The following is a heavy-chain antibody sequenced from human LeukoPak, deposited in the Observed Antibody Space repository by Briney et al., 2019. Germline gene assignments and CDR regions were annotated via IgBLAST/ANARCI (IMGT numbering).Heavy chain of an antibody. Sequence: SETLPLTCTVSGGSISSYYWSWIRQPPGKGLEWIGYIYYSGSTNYNPSLKSRVTISVDTSKNQFSLKLSSVTAADTAVYYCARDRLRDGYSPWGQGTLVTVSS. CDR1: GGSISSYY. CDR3: ARDRLRDGYSP. D-gene: IGHD5-24*01. V-gene: IGHV4-59*01. CDR2: IYYSGST. J-gene: IGHJ5*02.